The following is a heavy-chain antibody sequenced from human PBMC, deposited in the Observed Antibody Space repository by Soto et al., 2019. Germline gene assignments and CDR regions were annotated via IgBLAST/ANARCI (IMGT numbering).Heavy chain of an antibody. CDR1: GYTFTNYW. CDR2: IYPGESDT. J-gene: IGHJ6*02. V-gene: IGHV5-51*01. Sequence: GESLKISCKGSGYTFTNYWIGWVRQMPGKGLEWMGIIYPGESDTKYNPSFHGQVNISADKSITTPYLRWTSLKASDTAIYYCAASIFYYGMDVWGQGTTVTVSS. CDR3: AASIFYYGMDV.